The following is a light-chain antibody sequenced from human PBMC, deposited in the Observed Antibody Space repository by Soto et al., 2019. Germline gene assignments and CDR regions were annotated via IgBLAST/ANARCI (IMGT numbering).Light chain of an antibody. CDR3: GTWDSSLSALYV. Sequence: QSVLTQPPSVSAAPGQKVTISCSGSSSNIGNNYVSRYQQLPGTAPKLLIYENNKRPSGIPVRFSGSKSGTSATLGITGLQTGDEADYYCGTWDSSLSALYVFGTGTKVTVL. CDR1: SSNIGNNY. CDR2: ENN. V-gene: IGLV1-51*02. J-gene: IGLJ1*01.